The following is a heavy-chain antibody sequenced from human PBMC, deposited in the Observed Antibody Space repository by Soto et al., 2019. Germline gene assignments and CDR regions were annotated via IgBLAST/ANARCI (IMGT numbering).Heavy chain of an antibody. Sequence: ASVKVSCKASGYTFTGYYMHWVRQAPGQGLEWMGWINPNSGGTNYAQKFQGWVTMTRDTSISTAYMELSRLRSDDTAVYYCARGHSSSIWFDPWGQATLVTVSS. CDR3: ARGHSSSIWFDP. CDR2: INPNSGGT. J-gene: IGHJ5*02. D-gene: IGHD6-6*01. CDR1: GYTFTGYY. V-gene: IGHV1-2*04.